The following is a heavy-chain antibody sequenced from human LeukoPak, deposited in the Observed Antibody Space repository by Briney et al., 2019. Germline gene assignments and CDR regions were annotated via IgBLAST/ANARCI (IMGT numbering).Heavy chain of an antibody. CDR2: ISRDGGTT. D-gene: IGHD3-10*01. CDR3: TKDFSGSYEN. V-gene: IGHV3-43*02. CDR1: GFPFDDYA. J-gene: IGHJ4*02. Sequence: GGSLRLSCATSGFPFDDYAFHWVRQVPGKGLEWVSFISRDGGTTSYGDSVKGRFTISRDNRKNSLYMQMNNLKTEDSALYYCTKDFSGSYENWGQGTLVTVSS.